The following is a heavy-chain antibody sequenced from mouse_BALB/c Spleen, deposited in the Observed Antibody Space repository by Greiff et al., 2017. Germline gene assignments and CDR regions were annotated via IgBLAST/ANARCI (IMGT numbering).Heavy chain of an antibody. D-gene: IGHD1-2*01. CDR1: GFSLTSYG. CDR3: ARGALLRLRPYAMDY. J-gene: IGHJ4*01. V-gene: IGHV2-9*02. CDR2: IWAGGST. Sequence: VQVVESGPGLVAPSQSLSITCTVSGFSLTSYGVHWVRQPPGKGLEWLGVIWAGGSTNYNSALMSRLSISKDNSKSQVFLKMNSLQTDDTAMYYCARGALLRLRPYAMDYWGQGTSVTVSS.